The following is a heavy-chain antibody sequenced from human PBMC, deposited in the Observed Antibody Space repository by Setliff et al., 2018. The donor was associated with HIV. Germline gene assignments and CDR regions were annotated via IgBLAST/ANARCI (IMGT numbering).Heavy chain of an antibody. V-gene: IGHV1-2*06. D-gene: IGHD6-6*01. CDR2: ISPNNGAA. J-gene: IGHJ3*01. Sequence: SVKVSCKAIGYLILGYKMNWVRQAPGQGLEWIGRISPNNGAAEYAPKFQGRVSMTLDTSISTAYLEIPRLTSDDAAVYFCARPRVFDSFDVWGQGTKVTVSS. CDR1: GYLILGYK. CDR3: ARPRVFDSFDV.